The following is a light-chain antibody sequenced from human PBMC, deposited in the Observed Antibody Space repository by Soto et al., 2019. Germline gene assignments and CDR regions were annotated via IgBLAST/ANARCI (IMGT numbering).Light chain of an antibody. V-gene: IGKV3-20*01. CDR1: QSVRSSA. Sequence: EIVLTQSPGTLSLSPGERATLSCRARQSVRSSALAWYQQKPGQAPRLLIYGASSRATGIPDRFSGSGSGTDFTLTISRLEPEDFAVYYCQQYGSSPGFTFGPGTKVDIK. J-gene: IGKJ3*01. CDR2: GAS. CDR3: QQYGSSPGFT.